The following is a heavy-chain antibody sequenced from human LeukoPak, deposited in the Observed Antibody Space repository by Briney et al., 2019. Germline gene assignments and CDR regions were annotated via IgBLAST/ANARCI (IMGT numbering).Heavy chain of an antibody. D-gene: IGHD3-22*01. J-gene: IGHJ4*02. V-gene: IGHV1-46*01. CDR3: ARDSRYYDSSTYYFDY. Sequence: ASVKVSCKASGYTFTSYYMHWVRQAPGQGLEWMGIINPSGGSTSYAQKFQGRVTMTRDTSTSTVYMELSSLRSGDTAVYYCARDSRYYDSSTYYFDYWGQGTLVTVSS. CDR2: INPSGGST. CDR1: GYTFTSYY.